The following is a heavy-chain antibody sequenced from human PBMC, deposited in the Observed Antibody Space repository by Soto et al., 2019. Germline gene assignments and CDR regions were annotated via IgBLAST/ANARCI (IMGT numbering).Heavy chain of an antibody. CDR2: INHSGST. J-gene: IGHJ6*02. Sequence: PSETLSLTCAVYCGSFSGYYWSWIRQPPGKGLEWIGEINHSGSTNYNPSLKSRVTISVDTSKNQFSLKLSSVTAADTAVYYCARGRGFGLGFYYYYGMDVWGQGTTVTVSS. V-gene: IGHV4-34*01. CDR1: CGSFSGYY. CDR3: ARGRGFGLGFYYYYGMDV. D-gene: IGHD3-3*01.